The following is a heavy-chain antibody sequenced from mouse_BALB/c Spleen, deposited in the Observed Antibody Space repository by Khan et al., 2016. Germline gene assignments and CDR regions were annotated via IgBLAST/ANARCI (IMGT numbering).Heavy chain of an antibody. CDR3: ARSHYGNPYVDY. D-gene: IGHD2-1*01. Sequence: QVQLQQPGAELVRPGTSVKLSCKASGYSFTSYWMNWVKQRPGQGLEWIGMIYPSDSETRLNQKFKDKATLTVDKSSSSAYMQLSSPTSEDSAVYYCARSHYGNPYVDYWGQGTTLTVSS. J-gene: IGHJ2*01. CDR2: IYPSDSET. V-gene: IGHV1-61*01. CDR1: GYSFTSYW.